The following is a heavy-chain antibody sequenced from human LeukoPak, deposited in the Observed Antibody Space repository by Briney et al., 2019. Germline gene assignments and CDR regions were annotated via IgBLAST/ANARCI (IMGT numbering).Heavy chain of an antibody. CDR2: TVLGNGDT. J-gene: IGHJ4*02. CDR1: GLTFTTSA. CDR3: AAGYSNHGYTY. Sequence: ASVKVSCKASGLTFTTSAMQWVRQTRGQGLEWIGWTVLGNGDTNYAQSLKERVTITRDMSTSTAYMEMSSLRSEDTAMYYCAAGYSNHGYTYCGQGTLVTVS. V-gene: IGHV1-58*02. D-gene: IGHD5-12*01.